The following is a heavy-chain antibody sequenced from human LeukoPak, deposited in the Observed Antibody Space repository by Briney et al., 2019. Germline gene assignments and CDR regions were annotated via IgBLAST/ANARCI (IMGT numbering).Heavy chain of an antibody. D-gene: IGHD3-3*01. Sequence: SETLSLTCAVSGYSISSGYYWGWIRQPPGKGLEWIGSIYHSGSTYYNPSLKSRVTISVDTSKNQFSLKLSSVTAADTAVYYCASGTYYDFWSGPWGQGTLVTVSS. J-gene: IGHJ4*02. CDR3: ASGTYYDFWSGP. CDR2: IYHSGST. V-gene: IGHV4-38-2*01. CDR1: GYSISSGYY.